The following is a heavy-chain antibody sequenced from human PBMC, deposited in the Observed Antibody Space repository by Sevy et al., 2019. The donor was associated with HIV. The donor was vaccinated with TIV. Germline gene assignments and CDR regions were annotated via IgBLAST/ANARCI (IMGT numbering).Heavy chain of an antibody. CDR3: ARARGIPHYYYGMDV. V-gene: IGHV5-51*01. CDR1: GYSFTTYW. J-gene: IGHJ6*02. Sequence: GESLKISCKGSGYSFTTYWIGWVCQMPGKGLEWMGIIFPGDSDTRYSPSCQGQVTISADNSISTAYLQWSSLKASDTAICYCARARGIPHYYYGMDVWGQGTTVTVSS. D-gene: IGHD1-26*01. CDR2: IFPGDSDT.